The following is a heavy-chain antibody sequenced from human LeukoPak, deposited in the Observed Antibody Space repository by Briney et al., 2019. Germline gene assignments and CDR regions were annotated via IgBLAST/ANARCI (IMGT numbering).Heavy chain of an antibody. Sequence: GGSLRLSCAASGFTVSSNYMSWVRQGPGKGLEWVSVIYSGGSAYYADSVKGRFTISRDNSKNTVYLQMNGLRAEDTAVYYCSSSLVLRYSTSYYYYYYMDVWGKGTTVTVS. D-gene: IGHD3-9*01. CDR2: IYSGGSA. CDR3: SSSLVLRYSTSYYYYYYMDV. V-gene: IGHV3-53*01. CDR1: GFTVSSNY. J-gene: IGHJ6*03.